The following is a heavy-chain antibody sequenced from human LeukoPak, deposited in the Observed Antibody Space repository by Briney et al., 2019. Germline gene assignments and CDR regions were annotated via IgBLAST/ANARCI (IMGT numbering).Heavy chain of an antibody. J-gene: IGHJ5*02. CDR1: GGSISSSSYY. D-gene: IGHD3-10*01. CDR2: IYYSGST. CDR3: ARPNMVRGVIRSLDP. Sequence: SETLSLTCTVSGGSISSSSYYWGWLRQPPGKGLEWIGSIYYSGSTYYNPSLKSRVTISVDTSKNQFSLKLSSVTAADTAVYYCARPNMVRGVIRSLDPWGQGTLVTVSS. V-gene: IGHV4-39*01.